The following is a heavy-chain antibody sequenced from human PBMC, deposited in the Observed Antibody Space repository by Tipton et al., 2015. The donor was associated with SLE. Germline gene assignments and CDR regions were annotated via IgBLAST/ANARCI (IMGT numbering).Heavy chain of an antibody. V-gene: IGHV4-61*02. CDR1: GGSISSGSYY. Sequence: TLSLTCTVSGGSISSGSYYWSWIRQPAGKGLEWIGRIYTSGSTNYNPSLKSRVTISVDTSKNQFSLKLSSVTAADTAVYYCARGGCSGRSCYPYYYGMDVWGPGTTVTVSS. J-gene: IGHJ6*02. D-gene: IGHD2-15*01. CDR3: ARGGCSGRSCYPYYYGMDV. CDR2: IYTSGST.